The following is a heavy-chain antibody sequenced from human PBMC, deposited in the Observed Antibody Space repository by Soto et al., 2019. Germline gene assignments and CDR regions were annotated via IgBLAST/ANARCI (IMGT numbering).Heavy chain of an antibody. J-gene: IGHJ6*02. V-gene: IGHV3-23*01. D-gene: IGHD2-15*01. Sequence: SLRLSCAASGFTFSSYAMSWVRQAPGKGLGWVSAISGSGGSTYYADSVKGRFTISRDNSKNTLYLQMNSLRAEDTAVYYCAKGGCSGGSCTTSSSYGMDVWGQGTTVTVSS. CDR1: GFTFSSYA. CDR2: ISGSGGST. CDR3: AKGGCSGGSCTTSSSYGMDV.